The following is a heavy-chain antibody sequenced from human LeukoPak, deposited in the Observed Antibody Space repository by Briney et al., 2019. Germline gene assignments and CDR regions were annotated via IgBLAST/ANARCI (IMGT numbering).Heavy chain of an antibody. J-gene: IGHJ6*03. CDR2: MNPNSGNT. CDR3: ARGPPRGIVATILHVNYYYYMDV. V-gene: IGHV1-8*01. Sequence: ASVKVSCKASVYTFTSYDINWVRQATGQGLEWVGWMNPNSGNTGYAQKFQGRVTMTRNTSIGTAYMELSSLRSEDTAVYYCARGPPRGIVATILHVNYYYYMDVWGKGTTVTVSS. D-gene: IGHD5-12*01. CDR1: VYTFTSYD.